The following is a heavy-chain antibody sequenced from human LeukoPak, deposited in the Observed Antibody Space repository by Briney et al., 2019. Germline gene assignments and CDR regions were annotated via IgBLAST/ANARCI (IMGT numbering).Heavy chain of an antibody. J-gene: IGHJ3*02. CDR1: GGSISSYY. D-gene: IGHD4-23*01. CDR3: ARDDSFHGGAFDI. Sequence: SETLSLTCTVSGGSISSYYWSWIRQPPGKGLEWIGYIYYSGSTNYNPSLKSRVTISVDTSKNQLSLKLSSVTAADTAVYYCARDDSFHGGAFDIWGQGTMVTVSS. CDR2: IYYSGST. V-gene: IGHV4-59*01.